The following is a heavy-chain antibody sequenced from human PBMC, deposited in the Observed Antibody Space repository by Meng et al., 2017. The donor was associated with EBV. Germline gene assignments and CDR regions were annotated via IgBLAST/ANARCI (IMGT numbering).Heavy chain of an antibody. J-gene: IGHJ5*01. CDR1: GYSFTTYY. CDR2: INPNSGNK. D-gene: IGHD2-15*01. Sequence: VKQRARDVKASGMASGYSFTTYYIYWVQQATGERLERMGWINPNSGNKGYAQKFQGRLNMHRNTTMSTAYMEMSSLRSEDTAGYYCARGRGVYCSGGSCYPGWCDSWGQGTLVTVSS. V-gene: IGHV1-8*01. CDR3: ARGRGVYCSGGSCYPGWCDS.